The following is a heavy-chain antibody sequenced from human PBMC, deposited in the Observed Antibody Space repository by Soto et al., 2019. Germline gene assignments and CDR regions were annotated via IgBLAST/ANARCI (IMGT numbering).Heavy chain of an antibody. CDR1: GFTFSGYW. J-gene: IGHJ6*03. CDR2: IKQDGSEK. CDR3: ARVRYPGYYYYYMDV. V-gene: IGHV3-7*01. Sequence: EVQLVESGGGLVQPGGSLRLSCAASGFTFSGYWMSWVRQAPGKGLEWVANIKQDGSEKYYVDSVKGRFTISRDNAKNSLYLQMNSLRAEDTAVYYCARVRYPGYYYYYMDVWGKGTTVTVSS. D-gene: IGHD1-26*01.